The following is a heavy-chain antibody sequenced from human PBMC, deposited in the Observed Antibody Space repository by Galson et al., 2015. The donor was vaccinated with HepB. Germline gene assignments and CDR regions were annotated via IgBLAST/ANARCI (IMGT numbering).Heavy chain of an antibody. Sequence: SVKVSCKASGYTFTSYDINWVRQATGQGLEWMGWMNPNSGNTGYAQKFQGRVTMTRNTSISTAYMELSSLRSEDTAVYYCARGATVVTSYYYYYMDVWGKGTTVTVSS. CDR2: MNPNSGNT. D-gene: IGHD4-23*01. CDR1: GYTFTSYD. CDR3: ARGATVVTSYYYYYMDV. J-gene: IGHJ6*03. V-gene: IGHV1-8*01.